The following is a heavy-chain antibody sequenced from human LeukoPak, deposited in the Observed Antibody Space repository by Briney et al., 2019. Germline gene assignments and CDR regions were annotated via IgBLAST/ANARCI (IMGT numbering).Heavy chain of an antibody. V-gene: IGHV3-23*01. CDR1: GFIFRNYA. CDR3: AKWGDYDILTGYYVSDF. D-gene: IGHD3-9*01. J-gene: IGHJ4*02. Sequence: GGSLRLSCAASGFIFRNYAMSWVRQAPGKGLEWVSAITGSGDTTYYADSVRGRFTISRDNSKNTLYVEMNTLRAEDTAVYYCAKWGDYDILTGYYVSDFWGQGTLVTVSS. CDR2: ITGSGDTT.